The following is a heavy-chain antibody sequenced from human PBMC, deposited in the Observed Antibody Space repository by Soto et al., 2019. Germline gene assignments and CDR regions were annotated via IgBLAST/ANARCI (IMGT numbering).Heavy chain of an antibody. CDR1: VFTFNVYG. CDR2: LIPIYDEP. Sequence: QVQLVQSGAEVKNPGSSVRVSCKTSVFTFNVYGIHWVRQAPGQGLEWMGGLIPIYDEPNYAQKFQGRVTITADKSTATVYLELNSLRSEDTAVYFCARVRDPHLDHYGLDVWGQGTTVTVSS. V-gene: IGHV1-69*06. J-gene: IGHJ6*02. CDR3: ARVRDPHLDHYGLDV.